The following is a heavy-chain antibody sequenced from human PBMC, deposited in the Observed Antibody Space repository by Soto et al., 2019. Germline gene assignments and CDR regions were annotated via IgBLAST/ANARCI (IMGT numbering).Heavy chain of an antibody. J-gene: IGHJ4*02. CDR2: IYYSGST. CDR1: GGSISSYY. V-gene: IGHV4-59*01. CDR3: ARDYSSGWYPSFGY. Sequence: SETLSLTCTVSGGSISSYYWSWIRQPPGKGLEWIGYIYYSGSTNYNPSLKSRVTISVDTSKNQFSLKLSSVTAADTAVYYCARDYSSGWYPSFGYWGQGTLVTVSS. D-gene: IGHD6-19*01.